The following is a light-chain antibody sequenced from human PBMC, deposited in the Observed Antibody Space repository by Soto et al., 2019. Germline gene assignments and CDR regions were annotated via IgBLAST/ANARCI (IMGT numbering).Light chain of an antibody. CDR1: SSDVGSYNL. Sequence: QSALTQPASVSGSPGQSITISCTGTSSDVGSYNLVSWYQQHPGKAPKLIIYEVNTRPSGVSNRFSGSKSGSTASLTISGLRAEDEADYYCCSYASSTAFVFGGGTKLTVL. CDR2: EVN. V-gene: IGLV2-23*02. CDR3: CSYASSTAFV. J-gene: IGLJ3*02.